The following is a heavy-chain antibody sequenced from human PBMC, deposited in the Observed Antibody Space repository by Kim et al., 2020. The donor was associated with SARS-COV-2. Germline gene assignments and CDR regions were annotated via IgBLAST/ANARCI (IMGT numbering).Heavy chain of an antibody. V-gene: IGHV1-69*13. J-gene: IGHJ4*02. Sequence: SVKVSCKASGGTFSSYAISWVRQAPGQGLEWMGGIIPIFGTANYAQKFQGRVTITADESTSTAYMELSSLRSEETAVYYCARGGDYGDYLALGDYWGQGTLVTVSS. D-gene: IGHD4-17*01. CDR2: IIPIFGTA. CDR3: ARGGDYGDYLALGDY. CDR1: GGTFSSYA.